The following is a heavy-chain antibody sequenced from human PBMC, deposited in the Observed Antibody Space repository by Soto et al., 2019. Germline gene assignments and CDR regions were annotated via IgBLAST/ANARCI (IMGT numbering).Heavy chain of an antibody. CDR2: ISGTGGST. J-gene: IGHJ4*02. D-gene: IGHD1-1*01. CDR1: GFTFSNYA. Sequence: EVRLLESGGGLVQPGGSLRLSCAASGFTFSNYAMSWVRQAPGRGLEWVSIISGTGGSTYYADSVKGRFTISRDNSKNTLYLQMNSLRAEDTALYYCAKEQSWKATDYWGQGTLVTIFS. CDR3: AKEQSWKATDY. V-gene: IGHV3-23*01.